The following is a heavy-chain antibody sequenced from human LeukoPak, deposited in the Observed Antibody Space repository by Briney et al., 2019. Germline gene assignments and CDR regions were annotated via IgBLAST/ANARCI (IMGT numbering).Heavy chain of an antibody. V-gene: IGHV4-34*01. Sequence: SETLSLTCAVYGGSFSDYYWSWIRQPPGKGLEWIGEINHGGSTNYNPSLKSRVTISLDTSKNQFSLKLSSVTAADTAVYYCARGYGLGSYYPYWGQGTLVAVSS. D-gene: IGHD3-10*01. CDR1: GGSFSDYY. J-gene: IGHJ4*02. CDR3: ARGYGLGSYYPY. CDR2: INHGGST.